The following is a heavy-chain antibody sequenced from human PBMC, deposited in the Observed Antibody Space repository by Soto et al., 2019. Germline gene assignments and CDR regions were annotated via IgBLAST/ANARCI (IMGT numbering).Heavy chain of an antibody. CDR2: VFYTGFT. CDR3: ATSQKGYNWNYFDH. Sequence: SETLSLTCAVSGASISGSYYYWAWLRQSPGKGPEWIGSVFYTGFTSYNPSLEGRVSVSVDTSKSQFSLKLSAVTAADTAVYYCATSQKGYNWNYFDHWGQGALVTVSS. V-gene: IGHV4-39*01. D-gene: IGHD1-20*01. J-gene: IGHJ4*02. CDR1: GASISGSYYY.